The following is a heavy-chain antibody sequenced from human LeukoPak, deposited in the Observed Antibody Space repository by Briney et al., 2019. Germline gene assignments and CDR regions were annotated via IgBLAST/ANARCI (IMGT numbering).Heavy chain of an antibody. J-gene: IGHJ3*02. D-gene: IGHD6-13*01. CDR3: ARPYSSSWNDAFDI. CDR1: GFTFSSYG. V-gene: IGHV3-23*01. Sequence: GGTLRLSCAASGFTFSSYGMSWVRQAPGKGLEWVSAISGSGGSTYYADSVKGRFTISRDNSKNTLYLQMNSLRAEDTAVYFCARPYSSSWNDAFDIWGQGTMVTVSS. CDR2: ISGSGGST.